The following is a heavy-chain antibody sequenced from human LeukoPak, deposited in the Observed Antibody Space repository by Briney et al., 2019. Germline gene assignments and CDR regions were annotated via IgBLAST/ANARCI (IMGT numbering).Heavy chain of an antibody. Sequence: ATVKISCKVSGYTFTDYYMHWVQQAPGKGLEWMGLVDPEDGETIYAEKFQGRVTITADTSTDTAYMELSSLRSEDTAVYYCASNPRRIAAAVPFDYWGQGTLVTVSS. CDR2: VDPEDGET. CDR1: GYTFTDYY. J-gene: IGHJ4*02. CDR3: ASNPRRIAAAVPFDY. V-gene: IGHV1-69-2*01. D-gene: IGHD6-13*01.